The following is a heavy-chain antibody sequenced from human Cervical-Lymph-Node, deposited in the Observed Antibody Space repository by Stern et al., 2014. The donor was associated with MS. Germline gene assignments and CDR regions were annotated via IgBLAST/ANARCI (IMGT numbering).Heavy chain of an antibody. CDR1: GYTFKHYG. V-gene: IGHV1-18*01. CDR2: ISSYNGYT. CDR3: ARGSGNYILLDY. Sequence: QVQLVQSGAEVKKPGASVKVSCTASGYTFKHYGISWMRQAPGQGLESVPWISSYNGYTNYAQNYQGRVTLSTDTSTATAYMELRSLRSDDTAVYFCARGSGNYILLDYWGQGTLVTVSS. D-gene: IGHD4-11*01. J-gene: IGHJ4*02.